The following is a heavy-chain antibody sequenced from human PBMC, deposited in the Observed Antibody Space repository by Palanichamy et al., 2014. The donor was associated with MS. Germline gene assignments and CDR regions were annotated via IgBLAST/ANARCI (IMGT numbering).Heavy chain of an antibody. Sequence: QVQLVQSGAEVKKPGSSVKVSCKTSGGTFSSYTISWVRQAPGQGLEWMGRIIPILGMANYAQKFQGRVTITADKSTSTAYMELSSLRSEDTAVYYCARDAYYDSSGHHDAFDIWGQGTMVTVSS. V-gene: IGHV1-69*08. CDR1: GGTFSSYT. CDR3: ARDAYYDSSGHHDAFDI. J-gene: IGHJ3*02. CDR2: IIPILGMA. D-gene: IGHD3-22*01.